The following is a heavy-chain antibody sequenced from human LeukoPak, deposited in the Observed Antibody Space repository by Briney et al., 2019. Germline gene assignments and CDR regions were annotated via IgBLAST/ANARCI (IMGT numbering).Heavy chain of an antibody. CDR2: IYYSGST. D-gene: IGHD2-15*01. J-gene: IGHJ3*02. Sequence: SETLSLTCTVSGGSISSYYWNWIRQPPGKGLEWNGYIYYSGSTNYNPSLKSRVTISVDTSKNQFSLKLSSVTAADTAVYYCASIKIYYSGGSCKPDAFDIWGQGTMVSVSS. CDR1: GGSISSYY. CDR3: ASIKIYYSGGSCKPDAFDI. V-gene: IGHV4-59*01.